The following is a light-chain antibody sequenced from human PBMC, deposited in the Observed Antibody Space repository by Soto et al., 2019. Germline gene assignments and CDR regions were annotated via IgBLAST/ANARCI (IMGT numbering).Light chain of an antibody. Sequence: DIVLTQSPATLSVSPGETATLSCRASQSVGSSLSWYQQKPGQAPRLLFYGASNRATAIPDRFSGSGFGTDFTLTITRLEPEDFAVYYCQQYGDSPQTFGPGTKVDIK. J-gene: IGKJ1*01. CDR1: QSVGSS. CDR3: QQYGDSPQT. CDR2: GAS. V-gene: IGKV3-20*01.